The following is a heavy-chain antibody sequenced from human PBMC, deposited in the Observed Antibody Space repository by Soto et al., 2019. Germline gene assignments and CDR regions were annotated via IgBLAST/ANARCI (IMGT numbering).Heavy chain of an antibody. CDR1: GGSISSYY. CDR2: IYYSGST. D-gene: IGHD2-2*02. V-gene: IGHV4-59*01. CDR3: ARDVGYCISTSCYSWFDP. J-gene: IGHJ5*02. Sequence: QVQLQESGPGLVKPSETLSLTCTVSGGSISSYYWSWIRQPPGKGLEWIGYIYYSGSTNYNPSLKSRVTISVDTSKNPFSLKLSSVTAADTAVYYCARDVGYCISTSCYSWFDPWGQGTLVTVSS.